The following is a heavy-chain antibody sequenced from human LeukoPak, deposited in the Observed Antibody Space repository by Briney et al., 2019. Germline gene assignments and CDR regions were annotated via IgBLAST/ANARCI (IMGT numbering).Heavy chain of an antibody. CDR1: GGPISSGGYS. J-gene: IGHJ4*02. Sequence: SETLSLTCAVSGGPISSGGYSWSWIRQPPGKGLEWIGYIYHSGSTYYNPSLKSRVTISVDRSKNQFSLKLSSVTAADTAVYYCARWGLLNYFDYWGQGTLVTVSS. D-gene: IGHD1-26*01. CDR2: IYHSGST. V-gene: IGHV4-30-2*01. CDR3: ARWGLLNYFDY.